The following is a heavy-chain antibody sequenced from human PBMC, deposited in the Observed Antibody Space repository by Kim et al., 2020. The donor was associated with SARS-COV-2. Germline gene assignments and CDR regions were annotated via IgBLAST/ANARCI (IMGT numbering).Heavy chain of an antibody. V-gene: IGHV3-64*01. J-gene: IGHJ4*02. CDR3: ARVRGGPFDY. CDR1: GFTFSSYA. Sequence: GGSLRLSCAASGFTFSSYAMHWVRQAPGQGLEYVSAINNNGGSTYYANSVKGRFTISRDNSKNTLYLQMGSLRAEDMAVYYCARVRGGPFDYWGQGTLVTVSS. CDR2: INNNGGST. D-gene: IGHD2-15*01.